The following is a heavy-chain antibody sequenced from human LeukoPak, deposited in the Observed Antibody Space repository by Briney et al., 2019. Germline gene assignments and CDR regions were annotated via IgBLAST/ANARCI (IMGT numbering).Heavy chain of an antibody. J-gene: IGHJ6*02. D-gene: IGHD3-3*01. CDR3: ARDGRRAMDDFWSGYPSDYYYYGMDV. Sequence: GGSLRLSCAASGFTFSDYYMSWIRQAPGKGLEWVSYISSSGSTKYYADSVKGRFTISRDNAKNSLYLQMNSLRAEDTAVYYCARDGRRAMDDFWSGYPSDYYYYGMDVWGQGTTVTVSS. V-gene: IGHV3-11*01. CDR1: GFTFSDYY. CDR2: ISSSGSTK.